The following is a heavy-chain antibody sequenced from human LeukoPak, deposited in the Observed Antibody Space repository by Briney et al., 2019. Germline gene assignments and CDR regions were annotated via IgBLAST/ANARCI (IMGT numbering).Heavy chain of an antibody. J-gene: IGHJ4*02. V-gene: IGHV3-30*04. Sequence: GGSLRLSCAASGFTFSSYAMHWVRQAPGKGLEWVAVISYDGSNKYYADSVKGRFTISRDNSKNTLYLQMNSLRAEDTAVYYCARDLLRYFAHYYFDYWGQGTLVTVSS. CDR3: ARDLLRYFAHYYFDY. CDR1: GFTFSSYA. CDR2: ISYDGSNK. D-gene: IGHD3-9*01.